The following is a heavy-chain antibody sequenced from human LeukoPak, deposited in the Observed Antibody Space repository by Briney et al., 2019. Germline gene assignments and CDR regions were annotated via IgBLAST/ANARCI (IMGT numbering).Heavy chain of an antibody. CDR3: AREGSGSYGYYYYHMDV. Sequence: GGSLRLSCAASGFTFSSYAMHWVRQAPGKGLEYVSAISSNGGSTYYANSVKGRFTISRDNSKNTLYLQMGSLRAEDMAVYYCAREGSGSYGYYYYHMDVWGKGTTVTVSS. D-gene: IGHD3-10*01. CDR1: GFTFSSYA. V-gene: IGHV3-64*01. J-gene: IGHJ6*03. CDR2: ISSNGGST.